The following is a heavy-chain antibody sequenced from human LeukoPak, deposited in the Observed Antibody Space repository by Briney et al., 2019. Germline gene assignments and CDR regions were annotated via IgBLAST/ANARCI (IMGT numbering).Heavy chain of an antibody. CDR2: INHSGST. Sequence: SETLSLNCAVYGGSFSGYYWSWIRQPPGKGLEWIGEINHSGSTNCNPSLKSRVTISVDTSKNQFSLKLSSVTAADTAVYYCARGPLVVPYYYYGMDVWGQGTTVTVSS. J-gene: IGHJ6*02. V-gene: IGHV4-34*01. CDR3: ARGPLVVPYYYYGMDV. CDR1: GGSFSGYY. D-gene: IGHD2-2*01.